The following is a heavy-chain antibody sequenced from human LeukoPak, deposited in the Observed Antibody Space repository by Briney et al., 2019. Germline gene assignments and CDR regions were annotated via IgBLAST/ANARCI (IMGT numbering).Heavy chain of an antibody. Sequence: PGGFLRLSCTASGFTFGDYLMSWFRQAPGKGLEWIGFISGGTTEYAASVKGRFTISRDDSTSIAYLQMNSLTTEDTAVYYRSRGSGWLSVYWGQGTLVTVSS. CDR1: GFTFGDYL. V-gene: IGHV3-49*03. D-gene: IGHD6-19*01. CDR2: ISGGTT. CDR3: SRGSGWLSVY. J-gene: IGHJ4*02.